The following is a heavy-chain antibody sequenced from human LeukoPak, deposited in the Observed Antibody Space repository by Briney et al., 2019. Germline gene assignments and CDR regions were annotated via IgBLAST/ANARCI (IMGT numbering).Heavy chain of an antibody. J-gene: IGHJ4*02. Sequence: SETLSLTCTVSGGSISSYYWSWIRQPPGKGLEWSGYIYYSGSTNYNPSLKSRVTISVDTSKNQFSLKLSSVTAADTAVYYCARTVAAAGISRWGYFDYWGQGTLVTVSS. CDR3: ARTVAAAGISRWGYFDY. V-gene: IGHV4-59*08. D-gene: IGHD6-13*01. CDR2: IYYSGST. CDR1: GGSISSYY.